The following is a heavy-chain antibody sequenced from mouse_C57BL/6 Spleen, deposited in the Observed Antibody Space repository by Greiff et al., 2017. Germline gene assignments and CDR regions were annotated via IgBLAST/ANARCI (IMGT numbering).Heavy chain of an antibody. Sequence: QVQLQQPGAELVKPGASVKLSCKASGYTFTSYWMQWVKQRPGQGLEWIGEIDPSDSYTNYNQKFKGKATLTVDTSTSTAYMQLISLTSDDSAVYYGARAHDYGSSYAMDYWGQGTSGTVSS. CDR1: GYTFTSYW. CDR2: IDPSDSYT. D-gene: IGHD1-1*01. J-gene: IGHJ4*01. V-gene: IGHV1-50*01. CDR3: ARAHDYGSSYAMDY.